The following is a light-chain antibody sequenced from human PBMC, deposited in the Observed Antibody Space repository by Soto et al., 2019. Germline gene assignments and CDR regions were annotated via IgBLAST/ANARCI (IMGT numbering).Light chain of an antibody. V-gene: IGKV1-5*01. CDR3: QRYNAFSQT. Sequence: DIQMTQSPYTLSASVGDRVTITCRASQSINSWVAWFQQKPGKAPKVLIYDASTLESGVPSRFSGSGSGTEFTLTIDSLQPDDVATYYCQRYNAFSQTFGQGTKVEI. J-gene: IGKJ1*01. CDR1: QSINSW. CDR2: DAS.